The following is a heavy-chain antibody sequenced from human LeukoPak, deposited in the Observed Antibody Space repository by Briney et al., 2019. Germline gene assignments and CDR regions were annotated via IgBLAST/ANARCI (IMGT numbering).Heavy chain of an antibody. CDR3: ARETYSSSWYSLEDYYYYYMDV. D-gene: IGHD6-13*01. V-gene: IGHV1-2*02. CDR2: INPNSGGT. CDR1: GYTFTGYY. Sequence: GASVKVSCKASGYTFTGYYMHWVRQAPGQGLEWMGWINPNSGGTNYAQKLQGRVTMTTDTSTSTAYMELRSLRSDDTAVYYCARETYSSSWYSLEDYYYYYMDVWGKGTTVTISS. J-gene: IGHJ6*03.